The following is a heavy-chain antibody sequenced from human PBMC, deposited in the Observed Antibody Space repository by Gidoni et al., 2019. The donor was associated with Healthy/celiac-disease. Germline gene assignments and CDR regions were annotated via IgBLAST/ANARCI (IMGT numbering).Heavy chain of an antibody. Sequence: QMQLVQSGAEVKKPGSSVKVSCKASGGTFRSYAISWVRQAPGQGLEWMGGIIPIFGTANYAQKFQGRVTITADESTSTAYMELSSLRSEDTAVYYCARMAGATSPDGFDYWGQGTLVTVSS. V-gene: IGHV1-69*01. CDR3: ARMAGATSPDGFDY. J-gene: IGHJ4*02. CDR1: GGTFRSYA. CDR2: IIPIFGTA. D-gene: IGHD1-26*01.